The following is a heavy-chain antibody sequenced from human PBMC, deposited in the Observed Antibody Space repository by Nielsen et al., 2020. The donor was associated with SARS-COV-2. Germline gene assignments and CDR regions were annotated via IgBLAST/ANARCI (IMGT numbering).Heavy chain of an antibody. CDR3: ARVLGSSGWSFDA. CDR1: GYTFTNYG. Sequence: ASVKVSCKASGYTFTNYGITCVRQAPVQGLEWMGWINAYNGNPNYAQKFQGRVTMTTDTSTSTAYMELRSLRSDDTAVYYCARVLGSSGWSFDAWGQGTMVIVSS. D-gene: IGHD6-19*01. CDR2: INAYNGNP. V-gene: IGHV1-18*04. J-gene: IGHJ3*01.